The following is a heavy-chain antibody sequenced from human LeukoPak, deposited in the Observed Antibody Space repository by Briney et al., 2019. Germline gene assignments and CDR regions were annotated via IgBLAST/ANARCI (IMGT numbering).Heavy chain of an antibody. CDR2: IKQDGSEK. D-gene: IGHD5-18*01. J-gene: IGHJ4*02. CDR3: ASPSGYSYVSSFDY. V-gene: IGHV3-7*01. Sequence: PGGSLRLSCAASGFTFSSYWMSWVRQAPGKGLEWVANIKQDGSEKYYVDSVKGRFTISRDNAKNSLYLQMNSLRAEDTAAYYCASPSGYSYVSSFDYWGQGTLVTVSS. CDR1: GFTFSSYW.